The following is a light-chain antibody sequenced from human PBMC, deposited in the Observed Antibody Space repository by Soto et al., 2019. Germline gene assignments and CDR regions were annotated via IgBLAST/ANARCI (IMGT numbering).Light chain of an antibody. CDR1: QSVSSY. CDR2: DVS. V-gene: IGKV3-11*01. Sequence: EIELTQSPATLSLSPGERATLSCRASQSVSSYLAWYQQKPGQPPRLLIYDVSNRGTGIPARFSGSGFGTDFTLTITRLEPEDFAVYYCQQYGSSPWTFGQGTKVDIK. J-gene: IGKJ1*01. CDR3: QQYGSSPWT.